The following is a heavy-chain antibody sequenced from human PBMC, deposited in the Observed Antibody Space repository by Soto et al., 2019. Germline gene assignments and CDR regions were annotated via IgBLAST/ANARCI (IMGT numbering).Heavy chain of an antibody. CDR2: IYTSGST. V-gene: IGHV4-4*07. CDR3: ARVLRSSSLSGLFDY. CDR1: CGSISSYY. J-gene: IGHJ4*02. Sequence: SETLSLTCTVSCGSISSYYWSWIRQPAGKGLEWIGRIYTSGSTNYNPSLKSRVTMSVDTSKNQFSLKLSSVTAADTAVYYCARVLRSSSLSGLFDYWGQGTLVTVSS. D-gene: IGHD6-13*01.